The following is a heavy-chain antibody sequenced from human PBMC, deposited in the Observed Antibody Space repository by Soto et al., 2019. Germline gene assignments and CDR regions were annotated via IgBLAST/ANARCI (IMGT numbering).Heavy chain of an antibody. CDR3: TRSPRSITGTPKGGAQNDY. D-gene: IGHD1-7*01. CDR1: GFTFSPYT. J-gene: IGHJ4*02. V-gene: IGHV3-21*01. CDR2: ISGDSAYI. Sequence: EVQLVESGGGLVKPGGSLRLSCAASGFTFSPYTMTWVRQAPGKGLQWVSSISGDSAYIYDADSVKGRFTVSRDNAENSFYLQMSSLRAEDTAIYYCTRSPRSITGTPKGGAQNDYWGQGTLVTVSS.